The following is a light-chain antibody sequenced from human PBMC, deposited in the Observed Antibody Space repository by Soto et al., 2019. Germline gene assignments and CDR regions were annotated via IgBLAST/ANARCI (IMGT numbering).Light chain of an antibody. V-gene: IGKV3D-15*01. CDR3: QQYNNWPPVFT. CDR1: QNVRSN. CDR2: GAS. J-gene: IGKJ3*01. Sequence: EIMMTQSPATLSVSLGEIATLFCRASQNVRSNLAWYQQKPGQAPRLLIHGASSRATGIPDRFSGSGFGTEVTLTINSLQSEDFAVYYCQQYNNWPPVFTFGPGTKVEI.